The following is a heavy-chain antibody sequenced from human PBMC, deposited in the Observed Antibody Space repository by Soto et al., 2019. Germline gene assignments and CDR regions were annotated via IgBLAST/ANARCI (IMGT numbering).Heavy chain of an antibody. Sequence: QVQLVQSGAEVKKPGASVKVSCKASGYTFTNYGISWVRQAPGQGLEWMGWINAYNGNTKYAQKLQGRVTMTTDTSTSTAYTLLRSLRSDDTAVYYCARDQAMAHFDYWGQGTLVTVSS. J-gene: IGHJ4*02. CDR3: ARDQAMAHFDY. CDR1: GYTFTNYG. V-gene: IGHV1-18*01. CDR2: INAYNGNT. D-gene: IGHD5-18*01.